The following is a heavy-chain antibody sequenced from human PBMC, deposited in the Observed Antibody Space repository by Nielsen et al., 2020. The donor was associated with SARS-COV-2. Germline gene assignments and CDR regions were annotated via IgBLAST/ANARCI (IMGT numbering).Heavy chain of an antibody. D-gene: IGHD6-6*01. CDR1: GYSFTTYW. J-gene: IGHJ4*02. Sequence: GESLKISCKGSGYSFTTYWIGWVRQMPGKGLEWLGIIYPGDSDTRYSPSFHGQVTISADKSISTAYLQWSSLKASDTAIYYCARHSSSSAARRDFDYWGQGTLVTVSS. V-gene: IGHV5-51*01. CDR2: IYPGDSDT. CDR3: ARHSSSSAARRDFDY.